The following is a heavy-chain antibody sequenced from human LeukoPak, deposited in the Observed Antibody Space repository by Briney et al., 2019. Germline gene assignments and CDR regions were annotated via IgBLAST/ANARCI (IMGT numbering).Heavy chain of an antibody. D-gene: IGHD4-17*01. Sequence: GGSLRLSCAASGFSFTTYTIHWVRQAPGKGLEWVTVISYDGSNEYYADSVKGRFTISRDHSKNTLYLQMNSLRAEDTAVYYCAREVTTGWFDPWGQGTLVTVSS. CDR2: ISYDGSNE. J-gene: IGHJ5*02. CDR1: GFSFTTYT. CDR3: AREVTTGWFDP. V-gene: IGHV3-30-3*01.